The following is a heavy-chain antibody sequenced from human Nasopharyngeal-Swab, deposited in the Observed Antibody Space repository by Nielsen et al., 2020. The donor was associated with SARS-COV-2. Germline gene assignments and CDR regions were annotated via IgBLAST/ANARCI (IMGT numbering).Heavy chain of an antibody. Sequence: GESLKISCAASGFTFSSYAMHWVRQAPGKGLEWVAVISYDGSNKYYADSVKGRFTISRDNSKNTLYLQMNSLRAEDTAVYYCARVLEVPPSDYYYYYMDVRGKGTTVTVSS. CDR2: ISYDGSNK. D-gene: IGHD1-1*01. CDR3: ARVLEVPPSDYYYYYMDV. CDR1: GFTFSSYA. J-gene: IGHJ6*03. V-gene: IGHV3-30-3*01.